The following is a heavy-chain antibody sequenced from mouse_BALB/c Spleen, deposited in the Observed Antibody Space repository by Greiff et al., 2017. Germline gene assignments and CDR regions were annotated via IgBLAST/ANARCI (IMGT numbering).Heavy chain of an antibody. CDR3: ARYYHGPDFDY. D-gene: IGHD1-1*01. CDR1: GFAFSSYD. V-gene: IGHV5-12-1*01. J-gene: IGHJ2*01. CDR2: ISSGGGST. Sequence: DVKLVESGGGLVKPGGSLKLSCAASGFAFSSYDMSWVRQTPEKRLEWVAYISSGGGSTYYPDTVKGRFTISRDNAKNTLYLQMSSLKSEDTAMYYCARYYHGPDFDYWGQGTTLTVSS.